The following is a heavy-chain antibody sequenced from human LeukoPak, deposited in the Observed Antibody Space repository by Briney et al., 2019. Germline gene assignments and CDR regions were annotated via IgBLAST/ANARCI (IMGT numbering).Heavy chain of an antibody. Sequence: SETLSLTCTVSGGSISSGGYYWSWIRRPPGKGLEWIGYIYHSGSTYYNPSLKSRVTISVDRPKNQFSLQLNSVTPDDTAVYYCARAGAANERARFDYWGQGTLVTVSS. CDR3: ARAGAANERARFDY. V-gene: IGHV4-30-2*01. CDR1: GGSISSGGYY. CDR2: IYHSGST. D-gene: IGHD6-13*01. J-gene: IGHJ4*02.